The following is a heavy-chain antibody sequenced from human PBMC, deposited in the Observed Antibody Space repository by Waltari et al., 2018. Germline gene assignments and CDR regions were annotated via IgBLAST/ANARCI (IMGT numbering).Heavy chain of an antibody. J-gene: IGHJ3*01. Sequence: QVTLRESGPALVQPTQTLTLTCTLSGFSLSSHGVCVSWIRQPPGKALDWLARIDWDDDKYYSVSLKTRLTISKDTSKNQVVLTMTNMDPVDTATYYCARIRGLGSFDAFDVWGQGTTVTVSS. CDR1: GFSLSSHGVC. CDR2: IDWDDDK. V-gene: IGHV2-70*15. CDR3: ARIRGLGSFDAFDV. D-gene: IGHD3-10*01.